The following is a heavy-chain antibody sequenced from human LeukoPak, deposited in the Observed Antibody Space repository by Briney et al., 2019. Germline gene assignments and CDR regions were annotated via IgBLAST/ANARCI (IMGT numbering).Heavy chain of an antibody. J-gene: IGHJ5*02. D-gene: IGHD6-19*01. CDR2: TYYRSKWYD. CDR1: GDNVSSNSAA. Sequence: SQTLSLTCAISGDNVSSNSAAWNWIRQSPSRGLEWLGRTYYRSKWYDDYAVSVRSRITISPGTSKNQFSLQLSSVTPEDTAVYYCARVDQWPPSGWFDPWGQGIQVTVSS. V-gene: IGHV6-1*01. CDR3: ARVDQWPPSGWFDP.